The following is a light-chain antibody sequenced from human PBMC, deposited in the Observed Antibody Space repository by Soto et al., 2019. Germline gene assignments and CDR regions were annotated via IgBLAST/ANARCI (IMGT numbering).Light chain of an antibody. CDR2: EVG. V-gene: IGLV2-8*01. J-gene: IGLJ2*01. Sequence: QSALTQPPSASGSPGQSVTISCTGTSSDVGGYNYVSWYQQHPGKAPKFLIFEVGRRPSGVPDRFSGSKSGNTASLTVSGLQSDDEADYYCSSYAGSNNPVIFGGGTKLTVL. CDR3: SSYAGSNNPVI. CDR1: SSDVGGYNY.